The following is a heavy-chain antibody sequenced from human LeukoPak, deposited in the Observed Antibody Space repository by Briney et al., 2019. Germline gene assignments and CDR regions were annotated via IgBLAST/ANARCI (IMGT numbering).Heavy chain of an antibody. CDR1: GFTFDNYA. D-gene: IGHD6-19*01. Sequence: PGGSLRLSCAASGFTFDNYAMHWVRQAPGKGLEWLSIISWNSGYIGYADSVKGRSTISRDNAKKSLDLQMNSLRAEDTAFYYCARVRGTYSSGYFFDYWGQGTLVTVSS. CDR2: ISWNSGYI. CDR3: ARVRGTYSSGYFFDY. V-gene: IGHV3-9*01. J-gene: IGHJ4*02.